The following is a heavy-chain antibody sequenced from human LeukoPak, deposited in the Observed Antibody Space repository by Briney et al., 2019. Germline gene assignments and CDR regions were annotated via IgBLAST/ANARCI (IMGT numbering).Heavy chain of an antibody. CDR2: IYTSGST. CDR1: GGSISSYY. J-gene: IGHJ4*02. CDR3: ARDRLLRGVIAAYYFDY. V-gene: IGHV4-4*07. D-gene: IGHD3-10*01. Sequence: SETLSLTCTVSGGSISSYYWSWIRQPAGKGLEWIGRIYTSGSTNYNPSLKSRVTMSVDTSKNQFSLKLSSVTAADTAVYYCARDRLLRGVIAAYYFDYWGQGALVTVSS.